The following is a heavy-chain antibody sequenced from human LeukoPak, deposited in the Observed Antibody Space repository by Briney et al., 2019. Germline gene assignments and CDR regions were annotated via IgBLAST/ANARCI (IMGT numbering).Heavy chain of an antibody. CDR2: IHHEGST. CDR3: TAQGGWYIDY. J-gene: IGHJ4*02. D-gene: IGHD6-19*01. Sequence: PSETLSLTCGVSGGSISSSIRWSWVRQPPGKGLEWIGEIHHEGSTKYSPSLKSRVTISVDKSKYQFSLKLNSMTAADTAVYYCTAQGGWYIDYWGQGTLVTVSS. CDR1: GGSISSSIR. V-gene: IGHV4/OR15-8*01.